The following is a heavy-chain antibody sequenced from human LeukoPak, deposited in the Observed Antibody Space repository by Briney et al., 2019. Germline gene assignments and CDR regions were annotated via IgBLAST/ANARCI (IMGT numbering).Heavy chain of an antibody. J-gene: IGHJ4*02. V-gene: IGHV3-74*01. Sequence: LSGGSLRLSCAASEFTFSSYWMHWVRQAPGKGLVWVSRINSDGSSTSYADSVKGRFTISRDNAKNTLYLQMNSLRAEDTAVYYCARVKYYYGSGSLWGQGTLVTVSS. CDR1: EFTFSSYW. CDR2: INSDGSST. D-gene: IGHD3-10*01. CDR3: ARVKYYYGSGSL.